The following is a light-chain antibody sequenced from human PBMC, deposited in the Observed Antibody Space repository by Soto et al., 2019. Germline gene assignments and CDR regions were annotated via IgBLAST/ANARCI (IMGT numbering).Light chain of an antibody. CDR3: QDYGTSWT. V-gene: IGKV3-20*01. CDR2: AAS. CDR1: QSVTSTY. J-gene: IGKJ1*01. Sequence: EIVLTQSPGTLSLSPGERATLSCRASQSVTSTYLAWYQQKPGQAPRLLIYAASSRATGIPDRVSGSGSGTDFTLTINRLEPEDFAVYYCQDYGTSWTFGQGTKVDIK.